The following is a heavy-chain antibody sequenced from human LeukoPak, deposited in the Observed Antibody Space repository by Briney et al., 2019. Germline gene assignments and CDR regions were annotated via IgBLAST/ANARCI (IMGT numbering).Heavy chain of an antibody. J-gene: IGHJ5*02. CDR1: GYTFTSYY. D-gene: IGHD5-18*01. CDR3: ARALPHRRLMDTTMEQHWFDP. V-gene: IGHV1-46*01. Sequence: ASVKVSCKACGYTFTSYYMHWVRQAPGQGLEWMGIINPSGGNTNYAQKFQGRVTMTRDMSTSTVYMELSSLRSEDTAMYYCARALPHRRLMDTTMEQHWFDPWGQGTLVTVSS. CDR2: INPSGGNT.